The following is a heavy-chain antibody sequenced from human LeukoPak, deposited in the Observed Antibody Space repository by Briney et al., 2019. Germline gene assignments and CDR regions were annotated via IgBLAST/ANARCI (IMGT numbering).Heavy chain of an antibody. V-gene: IGHV1-69*04. CDR2: IIPILSIA. Sequence: SVKVSCKACGGTFSSYAISWVRQAPGQGLEWMGRIIPILSIANYAQKFQGRVTITADKSTSTAYMELSSLRSEDTAVYYCVRIDYSNAFDTWGQGTMVTVSP. J-gene: IGHJ3*02. CDR1: GGTFSSYA. CDR3: VRIDYSNAFDT. D-gene: IGHD4-11*01.